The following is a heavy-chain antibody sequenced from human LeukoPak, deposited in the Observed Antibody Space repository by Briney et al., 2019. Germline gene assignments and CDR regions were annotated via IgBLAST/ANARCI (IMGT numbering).Heavy chain of an antibody. CDR1: GGSISSYY. V-gene: IGHV4-59*08. J-gene: IGHJ5*02. D-gene: IGHD3-3*01. CDR3: SRGRYYDFWSGYSFNWFDP. Sequence: SETLSLTCTVSGGSISSYYWSWIRQPPGKGLEWIGYIYNSGSTNYSPSLKSRVTISVDTSKNQFSLKLSSVTAADTAVYYCSRGRYYDFWSGYSFNWFDPWGQGTLVTVSS. CDR2: IYNSGST.